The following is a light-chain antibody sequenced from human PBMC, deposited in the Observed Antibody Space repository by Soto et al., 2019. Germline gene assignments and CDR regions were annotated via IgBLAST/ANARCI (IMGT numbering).Light chain of an antibody. CDR2: GAS. V-gene: IGKV3-20*01. Sequence: EIVLTQSPDTLSLSPGERATLSCRASQSVSSDYLVWYQQKPGQAPRLLIYGASRRATGIPDRFSGGRSGNDSIHTLSRLETEVFAVYSCQHYGNTPPSVTVGPGPKVDIK. J-gene: IGKJ3*01. CDR3: QHYGNTPPSVT. CDR1: QSVSSDY.